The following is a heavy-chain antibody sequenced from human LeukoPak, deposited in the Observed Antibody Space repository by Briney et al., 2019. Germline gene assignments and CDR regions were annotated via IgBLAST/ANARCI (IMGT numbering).Heavy chain of an antibody. Sequence: SETLSLTCTVSGGSISSYYRSWIRQPPGKGLEWIGYIYYSGSTNYNPSLKSPVTISVDTSKNQFSLKLSSVTAADTAVYYCARDRDRAAATHYGMDVWGQGTTVTVSS. V-gene: IGHV4-59*01. D-gene: IGHD6-13*01. CDR1: GGSISSYY. J-gene: IGHJ6*02. CDR2: IYYSGST. CDR3: ARDRDRAAATHYGMDV.